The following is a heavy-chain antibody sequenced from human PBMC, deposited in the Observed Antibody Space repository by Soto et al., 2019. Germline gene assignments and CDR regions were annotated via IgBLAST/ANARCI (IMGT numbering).Heavy chain of an antibody. J-gene: IGHJ3*02. D-gene: IGHD2-2*01. CDR1: AFSFDDNA. V-gene: IGHV3-9*01. Sequence: EVQLVESGGGLVQPGRSLRLSCAASAFSFDDNAMHWVWQVPGKGLEWGSGISWNSGNIVYADSVKGRFTISRDNVKNAVYHQMNSLKTEDTAVYYYAKGATTSCFSPFDIWGQGTMVTVSS. CDR2: ISWNSGNI. CDR3: AKGATTSCFSPFDI.